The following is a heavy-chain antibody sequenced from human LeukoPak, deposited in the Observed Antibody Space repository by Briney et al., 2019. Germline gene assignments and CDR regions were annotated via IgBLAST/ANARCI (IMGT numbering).Heavy chain of an antibody. Sequence: SQTLSLTCTVSGGSISSGSYYWSWIRQPAGKGLEWIGRIYTSGSTNYNPSLKSRVTISVDTSKNQFSLKLSSVTAADTAVHYCARDRPYCSSTSCYTDWFDPWGQGTLVTVSS. CDR3: ARDRPYCSSTSCYTDWFDP. D-gene: IGHD2-2*02. V-gene: IGHV4-61*02. CDR2: IYTSGST. J-gene: IGHJ5*02. CDR1: GGSISSGSYY.